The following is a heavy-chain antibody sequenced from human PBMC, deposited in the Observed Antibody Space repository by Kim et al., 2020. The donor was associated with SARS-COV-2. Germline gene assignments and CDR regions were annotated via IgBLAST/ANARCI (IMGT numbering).Heavy chain of an antibody. V-gene: IGHV4-4*09. CDR3: ASYSSSWSYFDY. Sequence: TPSHKSRVTISVDTSKNQFSLKLSSVTAADTAVYYCASYSSSWSYFDYWGQGTLVTVSS. J-gene: IGHJ4*02. D-gene: IGHD6-13*01.